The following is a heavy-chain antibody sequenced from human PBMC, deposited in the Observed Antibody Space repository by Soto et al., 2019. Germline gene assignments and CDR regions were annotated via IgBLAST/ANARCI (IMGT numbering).Heavy chain of an antibody. D-gene: IGHD6-19*01. CDR1: GFTFSSYS. J-gene: IGHJ6*02. CDR3: ARDREPGYSSGWASVNYYYGMDV. CDR2: ISSSSSYI. Sequence: EVQLVESGGGLVKPGGSLRLSCAASGFTFSSYSMNWVRQAPGKGLEWVSSISSSSSYIYYADSVKGRFTISRDNAKNSLYLQMNSLRAEDTAVYYCARDREPGYSSGWASVNYYYGMDVWGQGPTVTVSS. V-gene: IGHV3-21*01.